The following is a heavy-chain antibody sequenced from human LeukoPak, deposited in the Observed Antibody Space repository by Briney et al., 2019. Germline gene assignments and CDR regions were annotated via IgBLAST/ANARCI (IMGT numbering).Heavy chain of an antibody. CDR2: IKQDGSEK. CDR3: ARVNSKYYYMDV. Sequence: GGSLRLSCAASGFTFSSYTMNWVRQAPGKGLEWAANIKQDGSEKYYVDSVKGRFTISRDNAKNSLYLQMNSLRAEDTAVYYCARVNSKYYYMDVWGKGTTVTVSS. D-gene: IGHD2/OR15-2a*01. V-gene: IGHV3-7*01. CDR1: GFTFSSYT. J-gene: IGHJ6*03.